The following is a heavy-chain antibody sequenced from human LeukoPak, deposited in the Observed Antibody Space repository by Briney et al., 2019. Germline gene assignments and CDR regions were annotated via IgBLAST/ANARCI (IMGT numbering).Heavy chain of an antibody. CDR2: INPNSGDT. V-gene: IGHV1-2*02. CDR3: ARDHGVRYYGSGSWYYFDY. CDR1: GYTFTGYY. J-gene: IGHJ4*02. D-gene: IGHD3-10*01. Sequence: GASVKVSCKASGYTFTGYYMHWVRQAPGQGLEWMGWINPNSGDTKYSQKFQGRVTMTRDTSISTAYMELSRLRSEDTAVYYCARDHGVRYYGSGSWYYFDYWGQGTLVTVSS.